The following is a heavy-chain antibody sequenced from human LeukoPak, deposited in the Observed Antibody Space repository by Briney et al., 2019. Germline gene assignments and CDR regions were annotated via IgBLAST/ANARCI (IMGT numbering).Heavy chain of an antibody. Sequence: GGSLRLSCAASGFTFSSYAIHWVRQAPGKGLEWVAFIRYDGSNKYYADSVKGRFTISRDNSKNTLYLQMNSLRTEDTAVYHCAKDYEPLGYCSSTSCYSPPDYWGQGTLVTVSS. CDR3: AKDYEPLGYCSSTSCYSPPDY. CDR1: GFTFSSYA. V-gene: IGHV3-30*02. J-gene: IGHJ4*02. D-gene: IGHD2-2*01. CDR2: IRYDGSNK.